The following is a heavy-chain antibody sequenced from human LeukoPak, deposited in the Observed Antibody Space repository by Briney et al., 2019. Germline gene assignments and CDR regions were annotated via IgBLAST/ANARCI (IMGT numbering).Heavy chain of an antibody. CDR2: IYYSGST. CDR1: GGSISSGDYY. V-gene: IGHV4-30-4*01. CDR3: ARDLSWNYGMDV. D-gene: IGHD1-1*01. J-gene: IGHJ6*02. Sequence: SQTLSLTCTVSGGSISSGDYYWSWIRQPPGKGLEWIGYIYYSGSTYYNPSLKSRVTISVDTSKNQFSLKLSPVTAADTAVYYCARDLSWNYGMDVWGQGTTVTVSS.